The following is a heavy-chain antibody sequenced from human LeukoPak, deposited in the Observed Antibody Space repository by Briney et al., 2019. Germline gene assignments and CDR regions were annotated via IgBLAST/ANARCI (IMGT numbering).Heavy chain of an antibody. CDR2: ILVGSGNT. J-gene: IGHJ6*02. V-gene: IGHV1-58*02. CDR1: GFTFTSSA. D-gene: IGHD3-3*01. Sequence: SVTVSCKASGFTFTSSAMQWVRQARGQRLEWIGWILVGSGNTNYAQKFQERVTITRDMSTSTAYMELSSLRSEDTAVYYCAASSPITIFGVFGMDVWGQGTTVTVSS. CDR3: AASSPITIFGVFGMDV.